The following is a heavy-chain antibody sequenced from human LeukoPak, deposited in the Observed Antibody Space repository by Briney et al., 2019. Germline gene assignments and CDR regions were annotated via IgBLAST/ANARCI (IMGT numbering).Heavy chain of an antibody. D-gene: IGHD2-2*01. CDR3: ARRYCSGADCYGGDSYYYMDV. CDR1: GGSISRSRDY. V-gene: IGHV4-39*01. J-gene: IGHJ6*03. Sequence: SETLSLTCTVSGGSISRSRDYWGWIRQPPGKGLEWIGSLYYSGRTYYNPSLKSRVTISIDTSKNQFSLRLTSVTAADTAVYYCARRYCSGADCYGGDSYYYMDVWGKGTTVTISS. CDR2: LYYSGRT.